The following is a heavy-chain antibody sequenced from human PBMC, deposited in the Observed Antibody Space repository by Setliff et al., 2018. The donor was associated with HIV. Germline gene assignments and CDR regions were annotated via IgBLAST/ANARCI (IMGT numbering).Heavy chain of an antibody. CDR3: AAASSWDPLLDY. CDR1: GGSISSSSYY. Sequence: SETLSLTCTVSGGSISSSSYYWGWIRQPPGKGLEWIGTIYSSGSTYYNPSLKSRATISVDTSKKQFSLNLSSVTATDTAVYYCAAASSWDPLLDYWGQGTLVTVSS. J-gene: IGHJ4*02. CDR2: IYSSGST. D-gene: IGHD6-13*01. V-gene: IGHV4-39*01.